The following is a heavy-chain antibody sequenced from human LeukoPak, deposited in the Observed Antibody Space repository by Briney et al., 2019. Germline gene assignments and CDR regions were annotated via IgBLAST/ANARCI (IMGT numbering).Heavy chain of an antibody. CDR3: ARVRTYYDSSENWFDP. J-gene: IGHJ5*02. CDR1: GGSISSYY. CDR2: IYYSGST. Sequence: SETLSLTCTVSGGSISSYYWSWIRQPPGKGLEWIGYIYYSGSTNYNPSLKSRVTISVDTSKNQFSLKLSSVTAADTAVYYCARVRTYYDSSENWFDPWGQGTLVTVSS. V-gene: IGHV4-59*01. D-gene: IGHD3-22*01.